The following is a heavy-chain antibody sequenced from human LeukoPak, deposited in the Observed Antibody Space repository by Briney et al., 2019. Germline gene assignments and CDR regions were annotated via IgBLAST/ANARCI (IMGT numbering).Heavy chain of an antibody. CDR3: AKDSSYGLYYYYGMDV. D-gene: IGHD5-18*01. Sequence: PGRSLRLSCGASGFTFSSYGMHWVRQAPGKGLEWVAVISYDGSNKYYADSVKGRFTISRDNSKNTLYLQMNSLRAEDTAVYYCAKDSSYGLYYYYGMDVWGQGTTVTVSS. CDR1: GFTFSSYG. CDR2: ISYDGSNK. J-gene: IGHJ6*02. V-gene: IGHV3-30*18.